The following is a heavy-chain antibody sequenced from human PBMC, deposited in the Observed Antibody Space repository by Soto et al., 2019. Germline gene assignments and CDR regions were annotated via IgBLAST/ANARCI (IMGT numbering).Heavy chain of an antibody. Sequence: QVQLQQWGAGLLKPSETLSLTCAVYGGSFSGYYWSWIRQPPGKGLEWIGEINHSGSTNYNPSLKSRVTISVDTSKNQFSLKLSSVTAADTAVYYCARGIGPGNIVVVPAAGRGWFDPWGQGTLVTVSS. J-gene: IGHJ5*02. V-gene: IGHV4-34*01. D-gene: IGHD2-2*01. CDR2: INHSGST. CDR3: ARGIGPGNIVVVPAAGRGWFDP. CDR1: GGSFSGYY.